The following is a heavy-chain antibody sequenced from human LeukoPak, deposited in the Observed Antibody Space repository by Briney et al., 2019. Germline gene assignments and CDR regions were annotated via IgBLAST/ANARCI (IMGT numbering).Heavy chain of an antibody. Sequence: GGSLRLSCAASGFAFSSYSTNWVRLAPGKGLEWVSYISRSSSILYYADSVKGRFTISRDNAKNSLYLQMNSLRDEDTAVYYCARDHSSSWTFDYWGQGTLVTVSS. CDR2: ISRSSSIL. J-gene: IGHJ4*02. V-gene: IGHV3-48*02. CDR3: ARDHSSSWTFDY. D-gene: IGHD6-13*01. CDR1: GFAFSSYS.